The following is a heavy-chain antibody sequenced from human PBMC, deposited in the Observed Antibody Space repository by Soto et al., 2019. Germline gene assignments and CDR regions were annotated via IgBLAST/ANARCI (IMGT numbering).Heavy chain of an antibody. D-gene: IGHD6-13*01. Sequence: GGSLRLSCAASGFTFSSYAMHWVRQAPGKGLEWVAVISHDGSNKYYADSVKGRFTISRDNSKNTLYLQMNSLRAEDTAVYYCARAAVGYSSSWYDYWGQGTLVTVSS. J-gene: IGHJ4*02. CDR3: ARAAVGYSSSWYDY. V-gene: IGHV3-30-3*01. CDR2: ISHDGSNK. CDR1: GFTFSSYA.